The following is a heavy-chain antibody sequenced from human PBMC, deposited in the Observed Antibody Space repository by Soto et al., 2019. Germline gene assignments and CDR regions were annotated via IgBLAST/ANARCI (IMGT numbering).Heavy chain of an antibody. D-gene: IGHD2-21*02. CDR3: ARVPGVVVSADDAFDI. Sequence: QVQLQESGPGLVKPSGTLSLTCAVSGGSVSSNNWWSWVRQSPGKGLEWMGEIYHSGSAHYNPSLKSGATISLDKSKNLFSLRLTSVTAADTAVYYCARVPGVVVSADDAFDIWGPGTRVIVSS. CDR2: IYHSGSA. J-gene: IGHJ3*02. CDR1: GGSVSSNNW. V-gene: IGHV4-4*02.